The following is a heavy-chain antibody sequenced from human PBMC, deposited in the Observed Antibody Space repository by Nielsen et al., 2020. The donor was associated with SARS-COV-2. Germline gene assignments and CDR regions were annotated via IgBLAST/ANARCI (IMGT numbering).Heavy chain of an antibody. CDR2: IYYSGST. Sequence: SETLSLTCTVSGGSISSSSYYWGWIRQPPGKGLEWIGSIYYSGSTYYNPSLKSRVTISVDTSKNQFSLKLSSVTAADTAVYYCAGFPPQASWSIVVVNSNDYWGQGTLVTVSS. CDR3: AGFPPQASWSIVVVNSNDY. V-gene: IGHV4-39*01. J-gene: IGHJ4*02. D-gene: IGHD3-22*01. CDR1: GGSISSSSYY.